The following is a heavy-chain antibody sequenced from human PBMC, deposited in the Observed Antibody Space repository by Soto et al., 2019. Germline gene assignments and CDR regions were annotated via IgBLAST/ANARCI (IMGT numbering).Heavy chain of an antibody. V-gene: IGHV3-43*01. D-gene: IGHD3-22*01. J-gene: IGHJ4*02. CDR2: ISWDGGST. CDR3: AKDVSPHYYDSSHYFDY. CDR1: GFTFDDYT. Sequence: EVQLVESGGVVVQPGGSLRLSCAASGFTFDDYTMHWVRQAPGKGLEWVSLISWDGGSTYYADSVKGRFTISRDNSKNSLYLQMNSLRTEDTALYYCAKDVSPHYYDSSHYFDYWGQGTLVTVAS.